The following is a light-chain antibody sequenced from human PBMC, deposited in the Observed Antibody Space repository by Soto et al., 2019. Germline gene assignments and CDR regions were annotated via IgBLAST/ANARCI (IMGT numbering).Light chain of an antibody. CDR1: QSVSSSY. CDR3: PQYGSFPRT. J-gene: IGKJ1*01. V-gene: IGKV3-20*01. CDR2: GAS. Sequence: EIVLTQSPGTLSLSPGERATLSCRASQSVSSSYLAWYQQKPGQAPRLLIYGASSRATGIPDRFSGSGSGTDFTLTISRLEPEYCAVYYRPQYGSFPRTFVQGTKVDIK.